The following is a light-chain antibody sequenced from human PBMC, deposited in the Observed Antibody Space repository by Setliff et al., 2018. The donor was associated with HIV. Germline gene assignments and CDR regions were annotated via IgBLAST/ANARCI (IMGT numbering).Light chain of an antibody. V-gene: IGLV2-14*01. CDR1: SSDVGCYSY. Sequence: QSVLTQPASVSGSPGQSITISCTGTSSDVGCYSYVSWYQQHPGIAPKLIIYEVRNRPSGVSNRFSGSKSGNTAFLTISGLQAEDEADYYCSSYAITNTLPFGTGTKVTVL. CDR3: SSYAITNTLP. J-gene: IGLJ1*01. CDR2: EVR.